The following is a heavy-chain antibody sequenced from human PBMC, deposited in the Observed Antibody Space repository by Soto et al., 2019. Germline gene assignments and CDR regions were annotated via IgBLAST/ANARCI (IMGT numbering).Heavy chain of an antibody. D-gene: IGHD2-15*01. CDR2: INHSGST. J-gene: IGHJ4*02. Sequence: SETLSLTCAVYGGSFSGYYWSWIRQPPGKGLEWIGEINHSGSTNYNPSLKSRVTISVDTSKNQFSLKLSSVTAADTAVYYCARGGPPTTTDIVVVVAATHFDYWGQGTLVTVSS. V-gene: IGHV4-34*01. CDR3: ARGGPPTTTDIVVVVAATHFDY. CDR1: GGSFSGYY.